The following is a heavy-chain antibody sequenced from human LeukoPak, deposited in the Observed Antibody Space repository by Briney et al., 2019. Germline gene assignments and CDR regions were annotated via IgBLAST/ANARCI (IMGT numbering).Heavy chain of an antibody. CDR3: ARAPYYYDTSGFLI. CDR1: GFTFTSSA. D-gene: IGHD3-22*01. Sequence: GTSVKVSCKASGFTFTSSAVQWVRQARGQRLEWIGWIVVGSGNTNYAQKFQERVTITRDMSTSTAYMELGSLRAEDTAVYYCARAPYYYDTSGFLIWGQGTMVTVSS. CDR2: IVVGSGNT. V-gene: IGHV1-58*01. J-gene: IGHJ3*02.